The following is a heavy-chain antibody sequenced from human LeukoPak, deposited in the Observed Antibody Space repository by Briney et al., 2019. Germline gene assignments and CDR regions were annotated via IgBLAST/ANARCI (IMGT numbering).Heavy chain of an antibody. J-gene: IGHJ4*02. Sequence: PGRSLGLSCAASGFTFSTYGMHWVRQAPGKGLEWVALIWYDGSNKYYADSVKGRFTISRDNSKNTLYLQMNSLRAEDTAVYYCARDQGCTSTNCYSLFFHYWGQGTLVTVSS. CDR1: GFTFSTYG. D-gene: IGHD2-2*01. CDR3: ARDQGCTSTNCYSLFFHY. CDR2: IWYDGSNK. V-gene: IGHV3-33*01.